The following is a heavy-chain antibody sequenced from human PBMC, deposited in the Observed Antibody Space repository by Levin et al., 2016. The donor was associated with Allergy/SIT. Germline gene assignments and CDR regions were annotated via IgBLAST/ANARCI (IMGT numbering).Heavy chain of an antibody. CDR3: ARDFEYSSSAAQDH. V-gene: IGHV3-20*03. Sequence: VRQAPGKGLEWVSGINWNGGSTGYADSVKGRFTISRDNAKNSLYLQMNSLRAEDTALYYCARDFEYSSSAAQDHWGQGTLVTVSS. J-gene: IGHJ4*02. D-gene: IGHD6-6*01. CDR2: INWNGGST.